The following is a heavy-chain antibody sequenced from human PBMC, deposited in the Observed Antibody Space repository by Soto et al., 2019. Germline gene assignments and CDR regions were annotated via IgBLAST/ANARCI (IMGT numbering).Heavy chain of an antibody. V-gene: IGHV3-23*01. CDR2: ISATGGGT. Sequence: PGGSLRLSCAASGFKFSNYAMSWVRQAPGKGLEWVSLISATGGGTYYADSVKGRFTISRDNSHNTLYLQVHSLTAEDTAVYYCAKDSRPEGNSAFYFDFWGQGAQVTVYS. CDR1: GFKFSNYA. CDR3: AKDSRPEGNSAFYFDF. J-gene: IGHJ4*02.